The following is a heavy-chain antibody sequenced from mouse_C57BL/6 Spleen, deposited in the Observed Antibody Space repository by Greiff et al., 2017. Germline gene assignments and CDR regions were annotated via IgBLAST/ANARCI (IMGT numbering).Heavy chain of an antibody. D-gene: IGHD4-1*01. V-gene: IGHV1-82*01. Sequence: QVQLKESGPELVKPGASVKISCKASGYAFSSSWMNWVKQRPGKGLEWIGRIYPGDGDTNYNGKFKGKATLTADKSSSTAYMQLSSLTSEDSAVYFCARAGTDPYFDDWGQGTTLTVSS. CDR2: IYPGDGDT. J-gene: IGHJ2*01. CDR1: GYAFSSSW. CDR3: ARAGTDPYFDD.